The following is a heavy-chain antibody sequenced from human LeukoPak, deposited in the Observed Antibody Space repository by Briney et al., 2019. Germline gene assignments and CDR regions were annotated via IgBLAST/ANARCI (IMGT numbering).Heavy chain of an antibody. V-gene: IGHV4-39*07. CDR1: GGSISSSSYY. J-gene: IGHJ5*02. D-gene: IGHD2-2*02. CDR3: AREIVVPAAIRWFDP. Sequence: SETLSLTCTVSGGSISSSSYYWGWIRQPPGKGLEWIGSIYYSGSTYYNPSLKSRVTISVDTSKNQFSLKLSSVTAADTAVYYCAREIVVPAAIRWFDPWGQGTLVTVSS. CDR2: IYYSGST.